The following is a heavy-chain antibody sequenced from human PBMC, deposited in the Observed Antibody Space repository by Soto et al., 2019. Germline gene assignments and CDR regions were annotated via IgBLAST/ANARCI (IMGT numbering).Heavy chain of an antibody. CDR1: GASVNSGDYY. J-gene: IGHJ2*01. V-gene: IGHV4-30-4*01. CDR2: IFYTGYT. D-gene: IGHD1-26*01. CDR3: VPTGSTDDF. Sequence: VQLQGSGPGLLKPSQTLSLTCAVSGASVNSGDYYWSFIRQAPGKGLEWLAYIFYTGYTYVNPSLKSRGSISLHTSRNQFSLTLTSVTEADTAMYFCVPTGSTDDFWGRGTLVSVSS.